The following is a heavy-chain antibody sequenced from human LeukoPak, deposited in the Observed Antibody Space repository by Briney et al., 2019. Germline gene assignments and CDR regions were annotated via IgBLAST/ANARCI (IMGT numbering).Heavy chain of an antibody. CDR1: GFTFSSYV. Sequence: PGGSLRLSCAASGFTFSSYVMHWVRQAPGKGLEWVAIISYDGSNEYYADSVKGRFTISRDNSKNTLYLQMNSLRAEDTAVYYCAKPSSSWPYYFDYWGQGTLVTVSS. V-gene: IGHV3-30*04. CDR2: ISYDGSNE. D-gene: IGHD6-13*01. J-gene: IGHJ4*02. CDR3: AKPSSSWPYYFDY.